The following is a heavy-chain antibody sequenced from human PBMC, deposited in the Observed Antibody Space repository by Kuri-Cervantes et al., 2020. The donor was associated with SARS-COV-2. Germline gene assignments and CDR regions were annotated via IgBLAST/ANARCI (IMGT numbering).Heavy chain of an antibody. V-gene: IGHV3-21*01. Sequence: GGSLRLSCAASGFSLSRYTMNWVRQAPGKALEWVSSIGGSGSYIYYADSVKGRFTISRESGENSLYLHMNSLRGDDTAVYYCARVAGEGPIYYYYMDVWGKGTTVTVSS. CDR3: ARVAGEGPIYYYYMDV. CDR1: GFSLSRYT. D-gene: IGHD2-21*01. CDR2: IGGSGSYI. J-gene: IGHJ6*03.